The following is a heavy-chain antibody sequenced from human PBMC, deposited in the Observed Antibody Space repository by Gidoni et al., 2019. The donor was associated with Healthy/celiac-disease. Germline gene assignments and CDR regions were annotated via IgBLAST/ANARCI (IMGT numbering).Heavy chain of an antibody. J-gene: IGHJ4*02. CDR2: IKQEGREK. Sequence: EVQLVESGVGLVQPGGSLRLSCAASGLTFSSYWTSWFRQPPGKGLEWVANIKQEGREKYYLDSVKGRFTISRDNAKNSLYLQMNSLRAEDTAVYYCERDSGIGDYWGQGTLVTVSS. CDR1: GLTFSSYW. V-gene: IGHV3-7*01. D-gene: IGHD6-13*01. CDR3: ERDSGIGDY.